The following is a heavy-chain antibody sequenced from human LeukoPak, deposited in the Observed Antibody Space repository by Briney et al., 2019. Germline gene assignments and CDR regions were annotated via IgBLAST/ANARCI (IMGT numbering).Heavy chain of an antibody. V-gene: IGHV1-46*01. CDR2: IAPSSGTT. CDR1: GYTFTGYY. Sequence: ASVKVSCKASGYTFTGYYMHWVRRAPGQGLEWMGVIAPSSGTTSYAQKFQGRVTMTRDTSTSTLYMELSSLTSEDTAVYYCARASGSSAVPFDYWGQGTLVTVSS. CDR3: ARASGSSAVPFDY. J-gene: IGHJ4*02. D-gene: IGHD3-10*01.